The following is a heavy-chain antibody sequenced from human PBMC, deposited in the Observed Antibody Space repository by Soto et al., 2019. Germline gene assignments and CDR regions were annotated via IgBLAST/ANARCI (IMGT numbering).Heavy chain of an antibody. CDR3: ARTVIGGFDY. V-gene: IGHV4-59*01. Sequence: SETLSLTCTVSGGSISSYYWRWIRQPPGKGLEWIAYIYYSGSTNYNPSLKSRVAISGDTSKNQFSLKLSSVTAADTAVYYCARTVIGGFDYWGQGTLVTVSS. D-gene: IGHD3-16*02. CDR2: IYYSGST. CDR1: GGSISSYY. J-gene: IGHJ4*02.